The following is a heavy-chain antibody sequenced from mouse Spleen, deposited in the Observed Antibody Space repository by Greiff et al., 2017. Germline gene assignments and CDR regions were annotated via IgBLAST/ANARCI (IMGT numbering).Heavy chain of an antibody. Sequence: VQLQQPGAELVRPGSSVKLSCKASGYTFTSYWMHWVKQRPIQGLEWIGNIDPSDSETHYNQKFKDKATLTVDKSSSTAYMQLSSLTSEDSAVYYCARRDYGSSYGWYFDVWGTGTTVTVSS. V-gene: IGHV1-52*01. J-gene: IGHJ1*03. D-gene: IGHD1-1*01. CDR1: GYTFTSYW. CDR2: IDPSDSET. CDR3: ARRDYGSSYGWYFDV.